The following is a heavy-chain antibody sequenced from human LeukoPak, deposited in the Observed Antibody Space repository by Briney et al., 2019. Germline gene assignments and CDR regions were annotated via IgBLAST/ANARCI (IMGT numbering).Heavy chain of an antibody. CDR2: ISGSGGST. D-gene: IGHD3-10*01. V-gene: IGHV3-23*01. CDR1: GFTFSSYA. CDR3: ARRKRGPFDY. J-gene: IGHJ4*02. Sequence: PGGSLRLSCAASGFTFSSYAMSWVRQAPGKGLEWVSAISGSGGSTYYADSVKGRFTISRGNSKNTLYLQMNSLRAEDTAVYYCARRKRGPFDYWGQGTLVTVSS.